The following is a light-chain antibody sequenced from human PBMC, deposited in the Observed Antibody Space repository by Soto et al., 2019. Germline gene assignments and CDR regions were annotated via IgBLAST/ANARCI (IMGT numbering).Light chain of an antibody. J-gene: IGKJ2*01. V-gene: IGKV1-5*03. Sequence: DIQVTQSPSTLSASVGDRVTITCRASQSISSWLAWYQQKPGKVPEVLIYKAYSLESGVPLRFSGSGYGTEFTLTINSLPPDDFAAYYCQQYDSFPYTFGQGTMLEIK. CDR3: QQYDSFPYT. CDR2: KAY. CDR1: QSISSW.